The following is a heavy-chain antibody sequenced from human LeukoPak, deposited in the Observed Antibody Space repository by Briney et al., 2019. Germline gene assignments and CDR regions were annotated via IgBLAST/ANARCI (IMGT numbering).Heavy chain of an antibody. CDR1: GFTFSSYA. J-gene: IGHJ4*02. D-gene: IGHD3-10*01. Sequence: TGGSLRLSCADSGFTFSSYAMHWVRQAPGKGLEWVAVISYDGSNKYYADSVKGRFTISRDNSKNTLYLQMNSLRAEDTAVYYCARDVGGVINSLDYWGQGTLVTVSS. V-gene: IGHV3-30*04. CDR2: ISYDGSNK. CDR3: ARDVGGVINSLDY.